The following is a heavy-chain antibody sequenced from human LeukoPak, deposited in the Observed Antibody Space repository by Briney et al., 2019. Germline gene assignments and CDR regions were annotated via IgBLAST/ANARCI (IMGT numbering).Heavy chain of an antibody. J-gene: IGHJ3*02. CDR1: GGSISSGSYY. Sequence: SQTLSLTCTVSGGSISSGSYYWSWIRQPAEKGLEWIGRIYTSGSTNYNPSLKSRVTISVDTSKNQFSLKLSSVTAADTAMYYCARRGVGAAQMFAAFDIWGQGTMVTVSS. V-gene: IGHV4-61*02. CDR2: IYTSGST. D-gene: IGHD2-15*01. CDR3: ARRGVGAAQMFAAFDI.